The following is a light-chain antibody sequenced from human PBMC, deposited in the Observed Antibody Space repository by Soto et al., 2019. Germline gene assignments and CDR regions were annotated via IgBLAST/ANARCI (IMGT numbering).Light chain of an antibody. CDR3: QQYGSSPQT. V-gene: IGKV3-20*01. Sequence: EIVLTQSPGTLSLSPGERATLSCRASQSVSSSYLAWYQQKPGQAPRLLIYGASSRATGIPDRFSGSGSGTDFTLTISRLEPEDFAVDYCQQYGSSPQTFGQGTKVELK. CDR2: GAS. CDR1: QSVSSSY. J-gene: IGKJ1*01.